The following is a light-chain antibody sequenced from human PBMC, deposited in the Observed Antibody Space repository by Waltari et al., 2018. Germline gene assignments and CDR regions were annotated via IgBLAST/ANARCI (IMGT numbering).Light chain of an antibody. J-gene: IGLJ3*02. CDR1: SSDVGRYNY. CDR3: CSYTGSHSLV. V-gene: IGLV2-11*01. CDR2: DVT. Sequence: QSALTQPHSVSGSPGQPVTISCTGTSSDVGRYNYVPWYQQRPGNAPKPLIHDVTKRPSGVPDRFSGSKSGNTASLTISGLQAEDEADYYCCSYTGSHSLVFGGGTKLTVL.